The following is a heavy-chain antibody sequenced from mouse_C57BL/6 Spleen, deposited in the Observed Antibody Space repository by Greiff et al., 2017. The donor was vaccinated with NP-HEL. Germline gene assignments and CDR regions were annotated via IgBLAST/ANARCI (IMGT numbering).Heavy chain of an antibody. Sequence: EVQLQQSGPELVKPGASVKIPCKASGYTFTDYNMDWVKQSHGKSLEWIGDINPNNGGTIYNQKFKGKATLTVDKSSSTAYMELRSLTSEDTAVYYGARRDYYGSHYYAMDYWGQGTSVTVSS. V-gene: IGHV1-18*01. CDR2: INPNNGGT. J-gene: IGHJ4*01. CDR3: ARRDYYGSHYYAMDY. D-gene: IGHD1-1*01. CDR1: GYTFTDYN.